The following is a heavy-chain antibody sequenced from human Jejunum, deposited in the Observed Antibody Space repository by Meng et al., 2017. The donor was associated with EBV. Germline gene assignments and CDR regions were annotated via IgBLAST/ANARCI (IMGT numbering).Heavy chain of an antibody. Sequence: QVWLVQSCAEVKKPGYSAKVSWKASGGTFCNYAFSWVVQAPGQGPEWMGGVIPIFATANDAQRFQGRVTITADKSTSTAYMELRSLRSEDTAVYYCARSSGGVVADYFDYWGQGTLVTVSS. V-gene: IGHV1-69*06. D-gene: IGHD3-16*02. CDR1: GGTFCNYA. CDR3: ARSSGGVVADYFDY. CDR2: VIPIFATA. J-gene: IGHJ4*02.